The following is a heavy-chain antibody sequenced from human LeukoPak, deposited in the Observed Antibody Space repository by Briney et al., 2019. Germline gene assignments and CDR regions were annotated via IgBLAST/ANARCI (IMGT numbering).Heavy chain of an antibody. Sequence: GGSLRLSCAPSGLTLSSYAMSWVRPAPGKGLEWVSAISGSGDTPNYPDSVKRRFTISRDNSKNTMYLQMNSLRAADTAVYFCAKVPWMLLWTHYFDYWGKGALVTVSS. CDR2: ISGSGDTP. D-gene: IGHD5-18*01. CDR3: AKVPWMLLWTHYFDY. V-gene: IGHV3-23*01. J-gene: IGHJ4*02. CDR1: GLTLSSYA.